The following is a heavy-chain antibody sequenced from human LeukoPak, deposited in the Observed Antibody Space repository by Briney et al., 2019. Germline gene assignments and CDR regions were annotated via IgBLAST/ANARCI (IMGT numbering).Heavy chain of an antibody. J-gene: IGHJ6*02. Sequence: PSETLSLTCTVSGGAISGYYWSSIRQPPGKGLEWIGYIFYSGSTTSNPSLKSRVTISQDTSKNQVSLMLSSVTAADTAVYYCARALQNYYYGMDVWGQGTSVTVSS. CDR2: IFYSGST. CDR3: ARALQNYYYGMDV. CDR1: GGAISGYY. V-gene: IGHV4-59*01.